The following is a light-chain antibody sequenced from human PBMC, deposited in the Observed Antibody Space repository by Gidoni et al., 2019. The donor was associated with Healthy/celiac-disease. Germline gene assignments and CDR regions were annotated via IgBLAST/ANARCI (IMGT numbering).Light chain of an antibody. J-gene: IGKJ5*01. CDR1: QSVSSN. V-gene: IGKV3-15*01. CDR3: QQYNNWPPVT. Sequence: EIVLTQSPATLSVSPGERATLSCRASQSVSSNLAWYQQKPGQAPRLLIYGASTRATGIPARFSGSGYGTEFTLTISSLQSEDFAVYYCQQYNNWPPVTFGQXTRLEIK. CDR2: GAS.